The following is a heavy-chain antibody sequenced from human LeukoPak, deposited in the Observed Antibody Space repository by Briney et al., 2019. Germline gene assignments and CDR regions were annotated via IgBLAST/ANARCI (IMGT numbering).Heavy chain of an antibody. CDR1: GFTVSSNY. V-gene: IGHV3-53*01. J-gene: IGHJ4*02. D-gene: IGHD5-18*01. CDR3: ARGYSYGYFDY. Sequence: GGSLRLSCAASGFTVSSNYMSWVRQAPGRGLEWVSVIYTVGNTYYAESVKGRFTISRDNSKNTLYLQMNSLRAEDAAVYYCARGYSYGYFDYWGQGTLVTVSS. CDR2: IYTVGNT.